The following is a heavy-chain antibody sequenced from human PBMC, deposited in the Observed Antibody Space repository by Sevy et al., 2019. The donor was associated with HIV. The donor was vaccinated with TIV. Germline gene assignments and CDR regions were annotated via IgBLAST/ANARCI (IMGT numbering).Heavy chain of an antibody. CDR2: ISWNSGSI. Sequence: GGSLRLSCAASGFTFDDYAMHWVRQAPGKGLEWVSGISWNSGSIGYADSVKGRFTTSRDNAKNSLYLQMNSLRAEDTALYYCAKGVDYGVTNWFDPWGQGTLVTVSS. J-gene: IGHJ5*02. V-gene: IGHV3-9*01. CDR1: GFTFDDYA. D-gene: IGHD3-10*01. CDR3: AKGVDYGVTNWFDP.